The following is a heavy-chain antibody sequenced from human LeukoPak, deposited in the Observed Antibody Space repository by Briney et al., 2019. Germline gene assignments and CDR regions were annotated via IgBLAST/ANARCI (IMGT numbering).Heavy chain of an antibody. D-gene: IGHD3-3*01. CDR1: GFTFSSYW. V-gene: IGHV3-74*01. CDR2: INSDGSST. J-gene: IGHJ4*02. Sequence: GGSLRLSCAASGFTFSSYWMHWVRQAPGKGLVWVSRINSDGSSTYYADSVKGRFTISRDNSKNTLYLQMNSLRAEDTAVYYCAKAQGALRFLEWLFDYWGQGTLVTVSS. CDR3: AKAQGALRFLEWLFDY.